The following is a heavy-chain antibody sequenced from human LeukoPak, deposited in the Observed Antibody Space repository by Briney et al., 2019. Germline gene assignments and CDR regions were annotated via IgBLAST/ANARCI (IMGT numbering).Heavy chain of an antibody. CDR2: ISGSGGST. CDR3: AKSKRGYSYGLGDY. J-gene: IGHJ4*02. Sequence: PGGSLRLSCAASGFTFSGYAMSWVRQAPGKGLEWVSAISGSGGSTYYADSVKGRFTISRDNSKNTLYLQMNSLRAEDTAVYYCAKSKRGYSYGLGDYWGQGTLVTVSS. V-gene: IGHV3-23*01. D-gene: IGHD5-18*01. CDR1: GFTFSGYA.